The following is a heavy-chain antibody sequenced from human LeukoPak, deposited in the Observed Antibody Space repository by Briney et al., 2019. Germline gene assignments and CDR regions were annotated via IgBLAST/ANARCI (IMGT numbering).Heavy chain of an antibody. Sequence: GGSLRLSCAASGFTFSSYAMSWVRQAPGKGLEWVSAISGSGGSTYYADSVKGRFTISRDNSKNTLYLQMNSLRAEDTAVYYCAKRGTGLLTFFDYWGQETLVTVSS. CDR3: AKRGTGLLTFFDY. J-gene: IGHJ4*02. CDR2: ISGSGGST. D-gene: IGHD1-14*01. CDR1: GFTFSSYA. V-gene: IGHV3-23*01.